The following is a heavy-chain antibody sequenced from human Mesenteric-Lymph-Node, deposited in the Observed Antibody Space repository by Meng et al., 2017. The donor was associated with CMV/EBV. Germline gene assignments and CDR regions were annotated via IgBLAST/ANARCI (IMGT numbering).Heavy chain of an antibody. V-gene: IGHV3-23*01. CDR1: GFTFSSYA. CDR2: ISGSGGST. J-gene: IGHJ4*02. Sequence: LSLTCAASGFTFSSYAMSWVRQAPGKGLEWVSAISGSGGSTYYADSVKGRFTISRDNSKNTLYLQMNSLRAEDTAVYYCAKRKPIAAAGYYFDYWGQGTLVTVSS. D-gene: IGHD6-13*01. CDR3: AKRKPIAAAGYYFDY.